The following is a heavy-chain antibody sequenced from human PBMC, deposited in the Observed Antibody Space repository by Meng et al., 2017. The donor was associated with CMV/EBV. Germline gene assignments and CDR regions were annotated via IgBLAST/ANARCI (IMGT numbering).Heavy chain of an antibody. CDR2: IYSGGGT. CDR3: ARDFPDNYDGRGSNYLGWDI. CDR1: GIAVTDYY. Sequence: GGSLRLSCAASGIAVTDYYMSWVRQAPGMGPQWVSLIYSGGGTKYADSVRGRFTISRDSSKNPLHLEMNSLRVEDTAVYYCARDFPDNYDGRGSNYLGWDIWGQGTTVTVSS. D-gene: IGHD4-23*01. J-gene: IGHJ6*02. V-gene: IGHV3-53*01.